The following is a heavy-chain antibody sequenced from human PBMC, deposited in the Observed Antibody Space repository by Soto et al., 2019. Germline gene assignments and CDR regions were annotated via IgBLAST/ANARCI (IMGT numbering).Heavy chain of an antibody. CDR1: GNTFTNYY. D-gene: IGHD2-21*02. V-gene: IGHV1-46*01. Sequence: QVQLMQSGAEVKKPGASVKVSCKASGNTFTNYYIHWVRQAPGQGLEWMGTINPSGGHTTYAQKSRGRVTMTRDTSTSTLYMERTGLRSEDTAVYYCARGGHVVVVTAAFDYWGQGTLVTVSS. J-gene: IGHJ4*02. CDR3: ARGGHVVVVTAAFDY. CDR2: INPSGGHT.